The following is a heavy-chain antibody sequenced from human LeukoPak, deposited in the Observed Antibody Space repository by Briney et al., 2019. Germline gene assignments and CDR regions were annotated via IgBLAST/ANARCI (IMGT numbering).Heavy chain of an antibody. D-gene: IGHD2-15*01. CDR3: AMEGVVAAHYYMDV. CDR2: INPNSSGT. J-gene: IGHJ6*03. CDR1: GYTLTGYY. V-gene: IGHV1-2*02. Sequence: SVNVPCKASGYTLTGYYMHRVRHAPGQGLEWMGWINPNSSGTNYAQKFQGRVTMSRDTSTSTASMELSSLRSEDTAVYYCAMEGVVAAHYYMDVWGKGTTVTVSS.